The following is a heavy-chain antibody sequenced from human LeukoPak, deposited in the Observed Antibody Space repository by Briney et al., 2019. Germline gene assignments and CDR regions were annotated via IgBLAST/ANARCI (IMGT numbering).Heavy chain of an antibody. CDR2: IVVGSGNT. V-gene: IGHV1-58*02. CDR3: ARDPGTDAFDI. Sequence: HWASVKVSCKASGFTFTSSTIQWVRQARGQRLEWIGWIVVGSGNTNYAQKFQERVIITRDMPTTTVYMELSRLRSDDTAVYYCARDPGTDAFDIWGQGTMVTVSS. CDR1: GFTFTSST. J-gene: IGHJ3*02. D-gene: IGHD3-10*01.